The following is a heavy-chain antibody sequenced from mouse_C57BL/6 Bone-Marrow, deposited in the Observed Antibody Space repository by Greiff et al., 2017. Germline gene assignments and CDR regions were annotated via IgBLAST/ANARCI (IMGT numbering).Heavy chain of an antibody. J-gene: IGHJ4*01. D-gene: IGHD1-1*01. Sequence: VQLQQSGAELAKPGASVKLSCKASGYTFTSYWMHWVKQRPGQGLEWIGYINPSSGYTKYNQKLQDKATLTADTSSSTSSMQLCSLTYEDSAVYYCACNYCVSSGAMDYWGQGTSVTVSS. CDR1: GYTFTSYW. CDR2: INPSSGYT. V-gene: IGHV1-7*01. CDR3: ACNYCVSSGAMDY.